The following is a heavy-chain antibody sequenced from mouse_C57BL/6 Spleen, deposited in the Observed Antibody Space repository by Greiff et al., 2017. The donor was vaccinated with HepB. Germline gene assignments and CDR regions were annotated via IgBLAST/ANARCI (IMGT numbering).Heavy chain of an antibody. CDR2: ISDGGSYT. CDR3: ARVRADDGSYFDY. CDR1: GFTFSSYA. J-gene: IGHJ2*01. V-gene: IGHV5-4*03. D-gene: IGHD2-12*01. Sequence: EVKVVESGGGLVKPGGSLKLSCAASGFTFSSYAMSWVRQTPEKRLEWVATISDGGSYTYYPDNVKGRFTISRDNAKNNLYLQMSHLKSEDTAMYYCARVRADDGSYFDYWGQGTTLTVSS.